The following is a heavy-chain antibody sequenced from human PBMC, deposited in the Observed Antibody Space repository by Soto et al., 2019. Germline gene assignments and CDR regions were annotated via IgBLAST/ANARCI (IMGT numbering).Heavy chain of an antibody. CDR2: IYYSGST. CDR1: GGSISSISYY. J-gene: IGHJ5*02. Sequence: ASETLSLTCTVSGGSISSISYYWVWIRQPPGKGLEWIGSIYYSGSTYYNPSLKSRVTISVDTSKNQFSLKLSSVTAAGTAVYYCASDPFDTSGYSTWGKGPLGTVAS. V-gene: IGHV4-39*01. D-gene: IGHD3-22*01. CDR3: ASDPFDTSGYST.